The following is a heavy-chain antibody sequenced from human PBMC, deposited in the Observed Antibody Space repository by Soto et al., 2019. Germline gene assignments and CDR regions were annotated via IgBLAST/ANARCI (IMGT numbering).Heavy chain of an antibody. Sequence: SETLSLTCTVSGGSISSGSYYWSWIRQPPGKGLERIGYIYYSGSTNYNPSLKSRVTISVDTSKNQFSLKLSSVTAADTAVYYCARGPSYYDFWSGYYRYSSLDYWGQGTLVTVSS. CDR2: IYYSGST. CDR3: ARGPSYYDFWSGYYRYSSLDY. CDR1: GGSISSGSYY. J-gene: IGHJ4*02. D-gene: IGHD3-3*01. V-gene: IGHV4-61*01.